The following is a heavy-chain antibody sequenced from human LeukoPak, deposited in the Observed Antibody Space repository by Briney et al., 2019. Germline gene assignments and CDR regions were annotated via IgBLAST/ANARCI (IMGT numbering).Heavy chain of an antibody. CDR1: GFTFSSYA. J-gene: IGHJ4*02. CDR3: ATGPFGVVIMSDY. CDR2: ISGSGGST. Sequence: GGSLRLSCAASGFTFSSYAMSWVRQAPGKGLEWVSAISGSGGSTYYADSVKGRFTIPRDNSKNTLYLQMNSLRAEDTAVYYCATGPFGVVIMSDYWGQGTLVTVSS. D-gene: IGHD3-3*01. V-gene: IGHV3-23*01.